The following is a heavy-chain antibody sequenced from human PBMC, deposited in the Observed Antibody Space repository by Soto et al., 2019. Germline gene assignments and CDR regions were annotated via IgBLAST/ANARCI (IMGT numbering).Heavy chain of an antibody. V-gene: IGHV1-18*01. CDR1: GYTLTSYD. CDR2: ISAYNGNT. Sequence: ASVKVSCKASGYTLTSYDISWVRQATGQGLEWMGWISAYNGNTNYAQKLQGWVTMTRDTSISTAYMELSRLRPDDTAVYYCALLYYYDSSGYPNYDYWGQGTLVTVSS. J-gene: IGHJ4*02. D-gene: IGHD3-22*01. CDR3: ALLYYYDSSGYPNYDY.